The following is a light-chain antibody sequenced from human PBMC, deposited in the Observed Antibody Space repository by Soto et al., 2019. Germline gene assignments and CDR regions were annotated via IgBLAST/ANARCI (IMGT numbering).Light chain of an antibody. CDR3: QSYDSSLSGYV. J-gene: IGLJ1*01. CDR1: XSNIGAGYD. V-gene: IGLV1-40*01. Sequence: QSVLTQRPSVSGAPGQRVTISCTGSXSNIGAGYDVHWYQQLPGTAPKLLIYGNSNRPSGVPDRFSGSKSGTSASLAITGLQAEDEADYYCQSYDSSLSGYVFGTGTKVTVL. CDR2: GNS.